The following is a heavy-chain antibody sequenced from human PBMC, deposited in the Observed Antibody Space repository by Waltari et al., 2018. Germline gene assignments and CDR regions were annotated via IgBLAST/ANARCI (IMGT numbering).Heavy chain of an antibody. CDR2: VSYNGAT. V-gene: IGHV4-39*02. CDR3: ATYIGASIGTAAFDV. Sequence: QLQLQESGPGLGKPSETLSLTCNVSGGSITSTRHYWAWIRQPPGQGREWIATVSYNGATYSSPSLKSRVTVSRDTSKNHLSLKLGSVTAADTAVYYCATYIGASIGTAAFDVWGQGTMVTVSS. CDR1: GGSITSTRHY. D-gene: IGHD5-12*01. J-gene: IGHJ3*01.